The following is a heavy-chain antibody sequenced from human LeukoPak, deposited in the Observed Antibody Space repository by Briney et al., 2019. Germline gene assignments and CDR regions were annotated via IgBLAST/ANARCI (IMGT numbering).Heavy chain of an antibody. V-gene: IGHV1-69*06. J-gene: IGHJ3*02. CDR2: IIPIFGTA. D-gene: IGHD3-16*02. Sequence: SVNVSCKASGGTFSSYAISWVRQAPGQGLEWMGGIIPIFGTANYAQKFQGRVTITADKSTSTAYMELSSLRSEDTAVYYCARGSRQSYDYVWGSYRYSDAFDIWGQGTMVTVSS. CDR1: GGTFSSYA. CDR3: ARGSRQSYDYVWGSYRYSDAFDI.